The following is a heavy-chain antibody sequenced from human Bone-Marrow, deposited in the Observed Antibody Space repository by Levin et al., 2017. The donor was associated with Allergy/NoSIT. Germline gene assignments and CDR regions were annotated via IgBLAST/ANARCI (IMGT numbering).Heavy chain of an antibody. D-gene: IGHD2-2*01. Sequence: GASVKVSCKASGGTFSSYAISWVRQAPGQGLEWMGGIIPIFGTANYAQKFQGRVTITADESTSTAYMELSSLRSEDTAVYYCARGVRGRGSSTFWLDRWGRGTLVTVSS. CDR1: GGTFSSYA. CDR2: IIPIFGTA. V-gene: IGHV1-69*13. CDR3: ARGVRGRGSSTFWLDR. J-gene: IGHJ2*01.